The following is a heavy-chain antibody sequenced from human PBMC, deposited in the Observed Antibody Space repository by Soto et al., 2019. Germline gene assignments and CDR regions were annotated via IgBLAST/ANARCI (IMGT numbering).Heavy chain of an antibody. CDR1: GFTFSSYW. J-gene: IGHJ4*02. V-gene: IGHV3-74*01. CDR3: ARGAFGAYYFDY. Sequence: EVQLVESGGGLVQPGGSLRLSCAASGFTFSSYWIHWVRQAPGKGLVWVSRIKGDGITTNYADSVKGRVTISRDNVKNTVYLKVNSLRAEDTAVYNCARGAFGAYYFDYWGQGTLVTVSS. CDR2: IKGDGITT. D-gene: IGHD3-3*01.